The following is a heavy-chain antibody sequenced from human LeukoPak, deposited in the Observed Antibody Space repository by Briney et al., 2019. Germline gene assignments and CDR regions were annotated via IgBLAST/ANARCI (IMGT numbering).Heavy chain of an antibody. J-gene: IGHJ3*02. V-gene: IGHV4-39*01. Sequence: PGGSLRLSCAASGFTFSSYSMNWVRQPPGKGLEWIGSINYSGGTSYNPSLKSRLTISRDTTKNQFSLKLSSVTAADTAIYYCARYQGGTMFDIWGQGTEVTVSS. D-gene: IGHD3-10*01. CDR2: INYSGGT. CDR3: ARYQGGTMFDI. CDR1: GFTFSSYSMN.